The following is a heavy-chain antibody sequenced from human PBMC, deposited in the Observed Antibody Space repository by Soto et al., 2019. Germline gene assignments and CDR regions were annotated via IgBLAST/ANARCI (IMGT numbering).Heavy chain of an antibody. J-gene: IGHJ4*02. CDR1: GGSINSYW. CDR3: ARDIASYAYGEGY. CDR2: VYSSGTT. V-gene: IGHV4-4*07. D-gene: IGHD2-21*01. Sequence: SETLSLTCTVSGGSINSYWWSWIRQPAGKGLEWIGCVYSSGTTDYNPSLNSRATMSVETSKNQFSLKLSSVTAADTAVHYCARDIASYAYGEGYWGQGIQVTVSS.